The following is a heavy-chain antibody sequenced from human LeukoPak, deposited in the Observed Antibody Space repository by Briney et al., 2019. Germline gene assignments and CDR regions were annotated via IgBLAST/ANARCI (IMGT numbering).Heavy chain of an antibody. V-gene: IGHV4-31*03. J-gene: IGHJ6*02. CDR3: ARDHTETSSLNFRNYYYYGMDI. Sequence: XQTLSLTCTVSGGSIRSGDYSWNWIRQHPGTGLEWLGYIYYSGSTYYNPSLTSRVTMSVDTSKNQFSLKLSSVTAADTAIYYCARDHTETSSLNFRNYYYYGMDIWGQGTTVIVSS. CDR2: IYYSGST. CDR1: GGSIRSGDYS. D-gene: IGHD4-11*01.